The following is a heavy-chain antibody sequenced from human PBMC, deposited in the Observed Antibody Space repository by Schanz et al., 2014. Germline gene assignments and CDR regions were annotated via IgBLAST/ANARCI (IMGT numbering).Heavy chain of an antibody. V-gene: IGHV3-74*02. J-gene: IGHJ4*02. CDR3: ANNWNLDY. Sequence: EAHLVESGGGLVKPGGSLRLSCAASGFTFSSHWMHWVRQDPGKGLVWVARINSVGSNTDYADSVTGRFTISRDNAKNTLYLQMNSLRAEDTAVYYCANNWNLDYWGQGTLVTVSS. CDR2: INSVGSNT. CDR1: GFTFSSHW. D-gene: IGHD1-20*01.